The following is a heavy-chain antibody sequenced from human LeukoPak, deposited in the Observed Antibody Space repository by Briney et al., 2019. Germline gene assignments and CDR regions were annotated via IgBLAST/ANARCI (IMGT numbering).Heavy chain of an antibody. CDR3: AKAGGIAVAGTFDY. CDR1: GFTFSSYG. Sequence: GGSLRLSCAASGFTFSSYGMHWVRQAPGKGLEWVAVISYDGSNKYYADSVKGRFTISRDSSKNTLYLQMNSLRAEDTAVYYCAKAGGIAVAGTFDYWGQGTLVTVSS. CDR2: ISYDGSNK. V-gene: IGHV3-30*18. D-gene: IGHD6-19*01. J-gene: IGHJ4*02.